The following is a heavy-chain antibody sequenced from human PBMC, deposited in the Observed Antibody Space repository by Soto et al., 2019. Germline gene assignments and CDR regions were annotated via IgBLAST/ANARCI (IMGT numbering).Heavy chain of an antibody. J-gene: IGHJ4*02. Sequence: SLRLSCAASGFTISCYAMHWVRQAPGKGLEWVAVISYDGSNKYYADSVKGRFTISRDNSKNTLHLQMNSLRAEDTAVYYCARDGRELERLLSPNYFDYWGQGTLVTVSS. CDR2: ISYDGSNK. V-gene: IGHV3-30-3*01. CDR1: GFTISCYA. CDR3: ARDGRELERLLSPNYFDY. D-gene: IGHD1-1*01.